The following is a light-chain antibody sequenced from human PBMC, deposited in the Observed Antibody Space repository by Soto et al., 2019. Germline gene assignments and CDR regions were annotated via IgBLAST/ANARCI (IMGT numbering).Light chain of an antibody. CDR2: GAS. V-gene: IGKV1-39*01. CDR1: QSISRY. Sequence: DIQMTQSPSSLPASVGDRVTITCRASQSISRYLNWNQQKPGKAPNLLIYGASSLQSGVPSRFSGSGSGTDFTLTISSLQPEDFATYYCQQSYSTPRTFGQGTKLEIK. CDR3: QQSYSTPRT. J-gene: IGKJ2*01.